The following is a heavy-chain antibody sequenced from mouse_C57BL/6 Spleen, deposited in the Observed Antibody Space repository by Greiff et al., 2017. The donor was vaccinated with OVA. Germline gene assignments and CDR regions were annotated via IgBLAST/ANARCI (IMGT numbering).Heavy chain of an antibody. J-gene: IGHJ1*03. CDR2: IDPSDSET. Sequence: QVQLQQPGAELVRPGSSVKLSCKASGYTFTSYWMHWVKQRPIQGLEWIGNIDPSDSETHYNQKFKDKATLTVDKSSSTAYMQLSSLTSEDSAVYYCARGGYCGSSYSWYFDVWGTGTTVTVSS. D-gene: IGHD1-1*01. CDR3: ARGGYCGSSYSWYFDV. V-gene: IGHV1-52*01. CDR1: GYTFTSYW.